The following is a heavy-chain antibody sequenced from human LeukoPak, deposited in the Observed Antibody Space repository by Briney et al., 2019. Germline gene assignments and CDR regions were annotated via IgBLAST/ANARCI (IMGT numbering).Heavy chain of an antibody. CDR3: ARDRKDYVWGSYRVYYYYMDV. V-gene: IGHV3-23*01. Sequence: GGSLRLSCAASGFTFSSYAMSWVRQAPGKGLEWVSAISGSGGSTYYADSVKGRFTISRDNAKNSLYLQMNSLRAEDTAVYYCARDRKDYVWGSYRVYYYYMDVWGKGTTVTVSS. CDR2: ISGSGGST. CDR1: GFTFSSYA. J-gene: IGHJ6*03. D-gene: IGHD3-16*02.